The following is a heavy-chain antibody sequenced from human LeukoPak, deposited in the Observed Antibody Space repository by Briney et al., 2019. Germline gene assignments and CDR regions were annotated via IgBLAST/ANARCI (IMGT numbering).Heavy chain of an antibody. CDR1: GFTFTNYA. Sequence: GGSLRLSCAASGFTFTNYAMTWVRQAPGKGLEWVSGIGGSDGSTYYADSVKGRFTISRDNSKNTLYLQMNSLRAEDTAVYYCAKCYDILTGYYGLVYYGMDVWGQGTTVTVSS. CDR3: AKCYDILTGYYGLVYYGMDV. D-gene: IGHD3-9*01. CDR2: IGGSDGST. J-gene: IGHJ6*02. V-gene: IGHV3-23*01.